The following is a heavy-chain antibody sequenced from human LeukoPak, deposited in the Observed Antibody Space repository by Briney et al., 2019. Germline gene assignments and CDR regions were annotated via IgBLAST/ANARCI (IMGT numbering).Heavy chain of an antibody. D-gene: IGHD1-26*01. Sequence: GGSLRLSCAASGFTFSSYWMHWVRQAPGKGLVWVPRINSDGSSTSYADSVKGRFTISRDNAKNTLYLQMNSLRAEDTAVYYCARETVSGSYLGWGQGTLVTVSS. CDR3: ARETVSGSYLG. CDR1: GFTFSSYW. J-gene: IGHJ4*02. V-gene: IGHV3-74*01. CDR2: INSDGSST.